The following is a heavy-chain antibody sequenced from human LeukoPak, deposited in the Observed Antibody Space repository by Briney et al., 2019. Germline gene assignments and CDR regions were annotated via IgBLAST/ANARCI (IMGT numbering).Heavy chain of an antibody. J-gene: IGHJ4*02. V-gene: IGHV4-59*01. D-gene: IGHD3-9*01. CDR2: IFYTGST. CDR1: GGSISSYY. CDR3: ARGILTGLDYFEY. Sequence: SETLSLTCTVSGGSISSYYWSWIRQPPGKGLEWIGYIFYTGSTNYNPSLTSRVTISADTSKNQFSLKVTSVTAADTAVYYCARGILTGLDYFEYWGQGILVTVSP.